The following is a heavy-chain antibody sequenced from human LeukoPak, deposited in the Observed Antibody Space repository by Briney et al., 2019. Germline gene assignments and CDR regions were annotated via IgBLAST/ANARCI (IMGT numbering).Heavy chain of an antibody. V-gene: IGHV4-4*07. CDR1: GGSISSYY. CDR2: IYTSGST. CDR3: ARVRGYCSGGSCYSGTFDP. D-gene: IGHD2-15*01. J-gene: IGHJ5*02. Sequence: SETLSLTCTVSGGSISSYYWSWIRQPAGKGLEWIGRIYTSGSTNYNPSLKSRVTMSVDTSKNQFSLKLSSVTAADTAVYYCARVRGYCSGGSCYSGTFDPWGQGTLVTVSS.